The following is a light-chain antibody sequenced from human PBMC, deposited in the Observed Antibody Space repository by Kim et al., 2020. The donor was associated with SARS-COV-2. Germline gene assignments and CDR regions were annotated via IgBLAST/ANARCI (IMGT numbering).Light chain of an antibody. CDR2: YVS. V-gene: IGLV2-14*03. CDR1: LSNVGGYNY. CDR3: SSYTSSTVV. J-gene: IGLJ2*01. Sequence: PGQSSTIACTATLSNVGGYNYVSWYQQHPVKAPELMIYYVSNRPSGVSNRFSGSKSGNTASLTISGLQAEDEADYYCSSYTSSTVVFGGGTQLTVL.